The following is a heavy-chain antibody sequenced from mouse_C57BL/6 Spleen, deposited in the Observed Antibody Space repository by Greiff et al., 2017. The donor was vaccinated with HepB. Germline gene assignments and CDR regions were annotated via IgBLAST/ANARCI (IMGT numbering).Heavy chain of an antibody. CDR2: ISSGSSTI. CDR1: GFTFSDYG. J-gene: IGHJ3*01. Sequence: EVQLVESGGGLVKPGGSLKLSCAASGFTFSDYGMHWVRQAPEKGLEWVAYISSGSSTIYYADTVKGRFTISRDNAKNTLFLQMTSLRSEDTAMYYWARSLYYCSSYDWFAYWGQGTLVTVSA. V-gene: IGHV5-17*01. D-gene: IGHD1-1*01. CDR3: ARSLYYCSSYDWFAY.